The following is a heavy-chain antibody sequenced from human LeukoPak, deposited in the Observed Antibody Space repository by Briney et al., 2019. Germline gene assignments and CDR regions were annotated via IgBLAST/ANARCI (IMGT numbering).Heavy chain of an antibody. J-gene: IGHJ6*03. CDR3: ARGCSSTSCYGGGDYYYMDI. CDR2: INPNSGGT. V-gene: IGHV1-2*02. CDR1: GYTFTGYY. Sequence: VSVKVSCKASGYTFTGYYMHWVRQAPGQGLEWMGWINPNSGGTNYAQKFQGRVTMTRDTSISTAYMELSRLRSDDTAVYYCARGCSSTSCYGGGDYYYMDIWGKGTTVTVSS. D-gene: IGHD2-2*01.